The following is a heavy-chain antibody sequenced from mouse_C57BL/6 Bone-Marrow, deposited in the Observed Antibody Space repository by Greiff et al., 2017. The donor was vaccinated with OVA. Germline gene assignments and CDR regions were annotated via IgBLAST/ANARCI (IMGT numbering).Heavy chain of an antibody. CDR3: ARYTGIYYYGSSLDY. D-gene: IGHD1-1*01. CDR1: GFTFTDYY. V-gene: IGHV7-3*01. J-gene: IGHJ2*01. Sequence: EVQGVESGGGLVQPGGSLSLSCAASGFTFTDYYMSWVRQPPGRALEWFGFIRNKANGYTTDYSASVKGRFTISRDNSQSILSLQMNALRAEDSATYYCARYTGIYYYGSSLDYWGQGTTLTVSS. CDR2: IRNKANGYTT.